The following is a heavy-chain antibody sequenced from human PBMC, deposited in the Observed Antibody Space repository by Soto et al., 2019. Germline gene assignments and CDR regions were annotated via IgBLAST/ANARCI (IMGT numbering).Heavy chain of an antibody. J-gene: IGHJ4*02. D-gene: IGHD3-3*01. CDR2: MYPGDSDT. V-gene: IGHV5-51*01. CDR1: GYDFNTNW. CDR3: ARLPRDCNKTSCYYADH. Sequence: GETLKISCRGSGYDFNTNWFGWVRQLPGRGLEWVGIMYPGDSDTRYNPSLQGHVTLSVDVTVSTAFLQWRSLETSDTGMYFCARLPRDCNKTSCYYADHWGQGTQVTVSS.